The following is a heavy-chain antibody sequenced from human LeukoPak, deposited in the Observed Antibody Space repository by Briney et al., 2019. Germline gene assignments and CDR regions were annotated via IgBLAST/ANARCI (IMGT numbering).Heavy chain of an antibody. CDR1: GFTFSNAW. Sequence: GGSLRLSCAASGFTFSNAWMSWVRQAPGKGLEWVSSISSSSSYIYYADSVKGRFTISRDNAKNSLYLQMNSLRAEDTAVYYCARVGQLVLDPWGQGTLVTVSS. CDR3: ARVGQLVLDP. V-gene: IGHV3-21*01. J-gene: IGHJ5*02. CDR2: ISSSSSYI. D-gene: IGHD6-13*01.